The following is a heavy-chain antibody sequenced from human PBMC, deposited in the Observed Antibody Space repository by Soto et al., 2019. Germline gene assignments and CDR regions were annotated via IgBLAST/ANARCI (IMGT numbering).Heavy chain of an antibody. CDR2: IYYRGTT. J-gene: IGHJ4*02. CDR3: ARHSANMIPDY. V-gene: IGHV4-39*01. D-gene: IGHD3-16*01. Sequence: PSETLSLTCTVSGGSISSGGYCWGWIRQPPGKGLEWIGGIYYRGTTYYKPSLKSRVTTSGDTSKNQFSLKLSSVTAADTAIYYCARHSANMIPDYWGQGTLVTVSS. CDR1: GGSISSGGYC.